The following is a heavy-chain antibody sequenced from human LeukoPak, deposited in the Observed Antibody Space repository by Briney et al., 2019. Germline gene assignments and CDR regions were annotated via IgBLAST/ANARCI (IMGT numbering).Heavy chain of an antibody. V-gene: IGHV3-30*02. CDR3: ANYYATLRYNWFVP. Sequence: GGSLRLSCAASRFTFSSYVVHCVRQAPGKGLEWVAFIRYDGSNKYYADSVKGRFTISRHNSKNTLYLQMNSLRAEDTAVYYCANYYATLRYNWFVPCVQGALVTVSS. J-gene: IGHJ5*02. CDR1: RFTFSSYV. D-gene: IGHD2-2*01. CDR2: IRYDGSNK.